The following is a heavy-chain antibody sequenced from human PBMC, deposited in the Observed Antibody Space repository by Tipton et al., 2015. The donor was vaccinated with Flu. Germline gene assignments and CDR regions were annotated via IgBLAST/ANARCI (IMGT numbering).Heavy chain of an antibody. Sequence: TLSLTCTVSGGSISGYYWTWIRQPAGKGLEWIGRMSVSGSSKYKPSLKSRVTMSVDTSKNQFSLRLTSVTSADTAVYYCARGSGSGTDVTFYFWGQGTLVTVSS. CDR3: ARGSGSGTDVTFYF. V-gene: IGHV4-4*07. J-gene: IGHJ4*02. CDR2: MSVSGSS. D-gene: IGHD3-10*01. CDR1: GGSISGYY.